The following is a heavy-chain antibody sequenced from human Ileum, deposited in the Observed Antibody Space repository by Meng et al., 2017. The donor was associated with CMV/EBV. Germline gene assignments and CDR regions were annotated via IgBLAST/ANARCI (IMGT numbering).Heavy chain of an antibody. Sequence: VQRLESGGGLVQPGGSLRLSCAASGFTFSDYAMTWVRQAPGEGLEWVSTITGTSDNTYYADSVTGRFTISRDNSKNTFYLQLNSLRAEDTAVYYCTKPSPYGNGWYFDSWGQGTLVTVSS. CDR1: GFTFSDYA. CDR3: TKPSPYGNGWYFDS. D-gene: IGHD6-19*01. J-gene: IGHJ4*02. CDR2: ITGTSDNT. V-gene: IGHV3-23*01.